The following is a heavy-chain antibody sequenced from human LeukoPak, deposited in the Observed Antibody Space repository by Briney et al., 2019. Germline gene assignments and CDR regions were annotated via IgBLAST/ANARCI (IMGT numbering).Heavy chain of an antibody. J-gene: IGHJ4*02. D-gene: IGHD3-10*01. Sequence: ESLKLSCKGSGYSFTSYWIGWVRQMPGKGLEWMGIIYPGDSDTRYSPSFQGQVTISADKSISTAYLQWSSLKASDTAMYYCARTASYLYGSGSLYYFDYWGQGTLVTVSS. CDR1: GYSFTSYW. V-gene: IGHV5-51*01. CDR2: IYPGDSDT. CDR3: ARTASYLYGSGSLYYFDY.